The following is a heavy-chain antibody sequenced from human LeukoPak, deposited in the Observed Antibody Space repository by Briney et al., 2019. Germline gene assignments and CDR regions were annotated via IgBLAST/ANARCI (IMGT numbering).Heavy chain of an antibody. CDR3: AKVVRAIYRGVMGDY. V-gene: IGHV3-23*01. D-gene: IGHD3-10*01. Sequence: GGSLRLSCAASGFPFSSYAMSWVRQAPGKGLEWVSAISGSGGSTYYADSVKGRFTISRDNSKNTLYLQMNSLRAEDTAVYYCAKVVRAIYRGVMGDYWGQGTLVTVSS. CDR1: GFPFSSYA. J-gene: IGHJ4*02. CDR2: ISGSGGST.